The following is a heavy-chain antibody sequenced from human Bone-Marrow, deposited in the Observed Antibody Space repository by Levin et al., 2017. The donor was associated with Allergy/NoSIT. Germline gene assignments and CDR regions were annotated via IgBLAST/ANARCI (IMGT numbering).Heavy chain of an antibody. V-gene: IGHV4-34*01. J-gene: IGHJ6*03. CDR3: ARVPPIVVVPAAMYLARGYYYYYMDV. CDR2: INHSGST. CDR1: GGSFSGYY. D-gene: IGHD2-2*01. Sequence: SETLSLTCAVYGGSFSGYYWSWIRQPPGKGLEWIGEINHSGSTNYNPSLKSRVTISVDTSKNQFSLKLSSVTAADTAVYYCARVPPIVVVPAAMYLARGYYYYYMDVWGKGTTVTVSS.